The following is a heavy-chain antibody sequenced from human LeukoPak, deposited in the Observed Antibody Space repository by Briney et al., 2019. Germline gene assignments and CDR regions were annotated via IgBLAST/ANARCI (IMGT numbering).Heavy chain of an antibody. Sequence: GGSLRLSWAASGFTFSSYSMNWVRQAPGKGLEWVSSISSSSSYIYYADSVKGRFTISRDNAKNSLYLQMNSLRAEDTAVYYCARDNCSSTSCRSPFYYYYGMDVWGQGTTVTVSS. J-gene: IGHJ6*02. D-gene: IGHD2-2*01. V-gene: IGHV3-21*01. CDR1: GFTFSSYS. CDR2: ISSSSSYI. CDR3: ARDNCSSTSCRSPFYYYYGMDV.